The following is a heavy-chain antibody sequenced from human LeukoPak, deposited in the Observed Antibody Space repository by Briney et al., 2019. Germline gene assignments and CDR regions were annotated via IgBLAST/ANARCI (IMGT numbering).Heavy chain of an antibody. V-gene: IGHV3-33*01. D-gene: IGHD3-3*01. CDR1: GFTFSSYG. Sequence: GRSLRLSCAASGFTFSSYGMHSVRQAPGKGLEWVAVIWYDGSNTYYADSVKGRFTISRDNSKNTLYLQMNSLRAEDTAVYYCARTGNYDFWSGYYNYYYYYYMDVWGKGTTVTVSS. CDR3: ARTGNYDFWSGYYNYYYYYYMDV. CDR2: IWYDGSNT. J-gene: IGHJ6*03.